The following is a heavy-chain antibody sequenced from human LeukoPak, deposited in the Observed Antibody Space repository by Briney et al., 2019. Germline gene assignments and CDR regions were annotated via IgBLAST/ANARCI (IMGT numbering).Heavy chain of an antibody. D-gene: IGHD3-22*01. CDR3: ARDRNYYDSSGYYFDY. CDR2: IYYSGST. CDR1: GGSISSGDYY. V-gene: IGHV4-30-4*08. J-gene: IGHJ4*02. Sequence: SETLSVTCTVSGGSISSGDYYWSWIRQPPGKGLEWIGYIYYSGSTYYNPSLKSRVTVSVDTSKNQFSLKLSSVTAADTAVYYCARDRNYYDSSGYYFDYWGQGTVVTVSA.